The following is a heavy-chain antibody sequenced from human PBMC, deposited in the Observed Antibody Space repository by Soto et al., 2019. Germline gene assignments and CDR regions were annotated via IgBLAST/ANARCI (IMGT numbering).Heavy chain of an antibody. CDR2: INPNGGIT. Sequence: ASVKVSCKASGYTFTHYYIHWVRQAPGQGLEWMGIINPNGGITTYAQKFRAGFSMTRDASTSTVYLELSSLRSEDSAVYYCATSVNSAMAFDYWGQGTLVTVSS. D-gene: IGHD5-18*01. J-gene: IGHJ4*02. CDR1: GYTFTHYY. CDR3: ATSVNSAMAFDY. V-gene: IGHV1-46*01.